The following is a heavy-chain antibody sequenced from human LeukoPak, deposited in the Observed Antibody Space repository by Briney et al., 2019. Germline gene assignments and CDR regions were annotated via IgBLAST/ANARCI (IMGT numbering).Heavy chain of an antibody. V-gene: IGHV4-4*07. Sequence: SETLSLTCAVYGGSFSSYYWSWIRQPAGKGLEWIGRIYTSGSTNYNPSLKSRVTMSVDTSKNQFSLKLSSVTAADTAVYYCARDSYYYDSGPWFDPWGQGTLVTVSS. D-gene: IGHD3-22*01. J-gene: IGHJ5*02. CDR3: ARDSYYYDSGPWFDP. CDR1: GGSFSSYY. CDR2: IYTSGST.